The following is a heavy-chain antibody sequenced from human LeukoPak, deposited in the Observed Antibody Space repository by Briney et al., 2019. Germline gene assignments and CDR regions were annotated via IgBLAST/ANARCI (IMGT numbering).Heavy chain of an antibody. V-gene: IGHV3-15*01. CDR1: GFTFSNAW. CDR2: IKSKTDGGTT. Sequence: GGSLRLSCAASGFTFSNAWMSWVRQAPGKGLEWVGRIKSKTDGGTTDYAAPVKGRFTISRDDSKNTLYLQMNSLKTEDTAVYYCTTEGGTVTTELYFDYWGQGTLVTVSS. D-gene: IGHD4-17*01. CDR3: TTEGGTVTTELYFDY. J-gene: IGHJ4*02.